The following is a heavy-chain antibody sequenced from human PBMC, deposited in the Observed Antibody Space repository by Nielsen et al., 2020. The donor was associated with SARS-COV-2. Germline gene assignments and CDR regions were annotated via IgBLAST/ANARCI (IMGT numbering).Heavy chain of an antibody. V-gene: IGHV3-7*01. Sequence: WIRQPPGKGLEWVANIKQDGSEKYFVDSVKGRFTISRDNAKNSLYLQMNSLRARDTAVYYCARDPNCSGGSCYQGFFDYWGQGTLVTVSS. CDR2: IKQDGSEK. J-gene: IGHJ4*02. D-gene: IGHD2-15*01. CDR3: ARDPNCSGGSCYQGFFDY.